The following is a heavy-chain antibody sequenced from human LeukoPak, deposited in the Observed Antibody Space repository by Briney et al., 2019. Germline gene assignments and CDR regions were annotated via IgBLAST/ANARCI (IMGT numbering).Heavy chain of an antibody. Sequence: SETLSLTCAVYGGSFSGYYWSWIRQPPGKGRDWIGEINHSGSTNYNPSLKSRVTISVDTSKNQFSLKLSSVTAADTAVYYCAGVDRGPGGIQLWKRALYIFDYWGQGTLVTVSS. CDR3: AGVDRGPGGIQLWKRALYIFDY. V-gene: IGHV4-34*01. CDR1: GGSFSGYY. D-gene: IGHD5-18*01. J-gene: IGHJ4*02. CDR2: INHSGST.